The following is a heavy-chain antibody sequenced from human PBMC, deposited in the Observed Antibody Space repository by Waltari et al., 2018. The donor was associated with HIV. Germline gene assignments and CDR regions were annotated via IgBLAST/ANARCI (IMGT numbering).Heavy chain of an antibody. Sequence: EVKRPGASVMISCEASGYPFTSYYMNWVRQVPGLGLEWMGVINPNSGTSTYAQKFRGRVTMTRDLSTRTYYLELSNLKSDDTAVYFCANTRVGDFDYWGQGTQV. D-gene: IGHD1-26*01. V-gene: IGHV1-46*03. CDR1: GYPFTSYY. J-gene: IGHJ4*02. CDR3: ANTRVGDFDY. CDR2: INPNSGTS.